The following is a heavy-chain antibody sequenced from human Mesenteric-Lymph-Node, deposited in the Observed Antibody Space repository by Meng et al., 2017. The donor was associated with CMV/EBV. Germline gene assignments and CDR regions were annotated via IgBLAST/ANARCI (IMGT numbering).Heavy chain of an antibody. J-gene: IGHJ4*02. Sequence: VSCGAISSGGVSWSLIRQPPRKGLEWIGYIYHSGGTYYPPSLKSRVTISLDRSKNQFSLRLSSVTAADTAVYFCARVSIPLGGSFDYWGQGTLVTVSS. V-gene: IGHV4-30-2*01. D-gene: IGHD7-27*01. CDR3: ARVSIPLGGSFDY. CDR2: IYHSGGT. CDR1: CGAISSGGVS.